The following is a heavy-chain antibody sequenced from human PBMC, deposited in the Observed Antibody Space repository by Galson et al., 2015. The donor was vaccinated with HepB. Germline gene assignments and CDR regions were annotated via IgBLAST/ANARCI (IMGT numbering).Heavy chain of an antibody. CDR2: IKQDGSET. CDR1: GFTLSSYW. D-gene: IGHD6-19*01. J-gene: IGHJ4*02. CDR3: ARVRYTSGWFAPTLDN. Sequence: SLRLSCAVSGFTLSSYWMSWVRQAPGKGLEWVANIKQDGSETYYVDSLKGRFTISKDNAKNSLYLQMNSLSAEDTAVYFCARVRYTSGWFAPTLDNWGQGTLVIVSS. V-gene: IGHV3-7*03.